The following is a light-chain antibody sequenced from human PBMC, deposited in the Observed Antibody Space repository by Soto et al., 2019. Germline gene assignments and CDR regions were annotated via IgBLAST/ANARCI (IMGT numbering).Light chain of an antibody. CDR2: AAS. Sequence: DIQMAQAPSSLSASVGDIVTITWRASQSISSYLNWYQQKPGKAPKLLIYAASSLQSGVPSRFSGSGSGTDFTLTISSLQPEDFATYYCQHSYSSPPHPFGGGTKVDI. J-gene: IGKJ4*01. CDR1: QSISSY. CDR3: QHSYSSPPHP. V-gene: IGKV1-39*01.